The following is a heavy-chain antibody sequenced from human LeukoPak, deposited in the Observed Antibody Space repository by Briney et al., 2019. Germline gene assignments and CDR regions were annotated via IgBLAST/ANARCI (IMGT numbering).Heavy chain of an antibody. V-gene: IGHV3-30*02. CDR3: AKVARRIGNPLSYFDY. J-gene: IGHJ4*02. CDR2: IRYDGSNK. Sequence: GGSLRLSCAASGFTFSSYGMHWVRQAPGKGLEWVAFIRYDGSNKYYADSVKGRFTISRDNSKNTLYLQMNSLRAEDTAVYYCAKVARRIGNPLSYFDYWGQGTLVTVSS. CDR1: GFTFSSYG. D-gene: IGHD2/OR15-2a*01.